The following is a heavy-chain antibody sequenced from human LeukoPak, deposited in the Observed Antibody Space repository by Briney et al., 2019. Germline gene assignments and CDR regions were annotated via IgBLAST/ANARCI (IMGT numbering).Heavy chain of an antibody. CDR2: IYHSGST. V-gene: IGHV4-4*02. Sequence: SGTLSLTCAVSGGSISSSNWWSWVRQPPGKGLEWIGEIYHSGSTNYNPSLKSRVTISVDKSKNQFSLKLSSVTAEDTAVYYCAKVVPSPSVEFDYWGQGTLVTVSS. J-gene: IGHJ4*02. CDR3: AKVVPSPSVEFDY. D-gene: IGHD4-23*01. CDR1: GGSISSSNW.